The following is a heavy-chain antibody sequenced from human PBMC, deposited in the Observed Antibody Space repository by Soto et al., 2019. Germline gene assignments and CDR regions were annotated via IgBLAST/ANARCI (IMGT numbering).Heavy chain of an antibody. Sequence: GGSLRLSCAASGFTFSSYSMNWVRQAPGKGLEWVSYISSSSSTIYYADSVKGRFTISRDNAKNSLYLQMNSLRDEDTAVYYCARDYCPGGVCYTIFDYWGQGTLVTVSS. D-gene: IGHD2-8*02. CDR2: ISSSSSTI. CDR1: GFTFSSYS. J-gene: IGHJ4*02. V-gene: IGHV3-48*02. CDR3: ARDYCPGGVCYTIFDY.